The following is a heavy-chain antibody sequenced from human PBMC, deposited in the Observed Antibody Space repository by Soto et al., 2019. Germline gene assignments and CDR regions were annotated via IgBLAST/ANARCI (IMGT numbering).Heavy chain of an antibody. D-gene: IGHD6-19*01. CDR2: IIPIFGTA. V-gene: IGHV1-69*12. CDR1: GGTFSSYA. J-gene: IGHJ4*02. CDR3: ARDLEGNSGWYGR. Sequence: QVQLVQSGAEVKKPGSSVKVSCKASGGTFSSYAISWVRQAPGQGLEWMGGIIPIFGTANYAQKFQGRVTSTADESTSTADMELSSLRSEEKAVYYCARDLEGNSGWYGRWGQGTLVTVS.